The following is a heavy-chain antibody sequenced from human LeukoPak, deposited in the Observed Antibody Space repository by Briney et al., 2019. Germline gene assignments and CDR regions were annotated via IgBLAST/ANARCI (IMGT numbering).Heavy chain of an antibody. D-gene: IGHD3-3*01. CDR3: ARGRITIFGVVISGGWFDP. CDR2: INHSGST. Sequence: SETLSLTCAVYGESFSGYYWSWIRQPPGKGLEWIGEINHSGSTNYNPSLKSRVTIPVDTSKNQFSLKLSSVTAADTAVYYCARGRITIFGVVISGGWFDPWGQGTLVTVSS. V-gene: IGHV4-34*01. J-gene: IGHJ5*02. CDR1: GESFSGYY.